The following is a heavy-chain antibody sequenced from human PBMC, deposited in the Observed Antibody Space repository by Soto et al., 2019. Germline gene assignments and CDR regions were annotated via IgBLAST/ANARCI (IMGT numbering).Heavy chain of an antibody. CDR2: ISAYNGNT. V-gene: IGHV1-18*01. J-gene: IGHJ6*02. CDR3: AKGPNVWGSYREYYYGMDV. Sequence: VEVSCKASGYTFTSYGISWVRQAPGQGLEWMGWISAYNGNTNYAQKLQGRVTMTTDTSTSTAYMELRSLRSDDTAVYYCAKGPNVWGSYREYYYGMDVWGQGTTVTVSS. CDR1: GYTFTSYG. D-gene: IGHD3-16*02.